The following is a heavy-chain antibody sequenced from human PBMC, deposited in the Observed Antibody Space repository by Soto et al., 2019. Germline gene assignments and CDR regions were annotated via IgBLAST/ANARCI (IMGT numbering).Heavy chain of an antibody. CDR2: IYYTGST. Sequence: TLSLTCTVSGGSISSGDYHWSWIRQTPGGGLEWIGNIYYTGSTFYNPSLKTRLSMSVDTSTNQFYLTLSSVTAADTAVYYCARDLGGRPQYCPRSNCPNNWFGPWGQGTLVTVSS. V-gene: IGHV4-30-4*01. CDR1: GGSISSGDYH. J-gene: IGHJ5*02. CDR3: ARDLGGRPQYCPRSNCPNNWFGP. D-gene: IGHD2-15*01.